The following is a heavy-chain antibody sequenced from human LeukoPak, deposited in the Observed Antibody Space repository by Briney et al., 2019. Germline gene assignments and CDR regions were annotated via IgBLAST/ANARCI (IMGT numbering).Heavy chain of an antibody. CDR2: INPNSGGT. Sequence: ASVKVSCKASGYTFTGYYMHWVRQAPGQGLEWMGWINPNSGGTNYAQKFQGRVTMTRDTSISTAYMELSRLRSGDTAVYYCAREMYCSSTSCYAYFDYWGQGTLVTVSS. J-gene: IGHJ4*02. CDR3: AREMYCSSTSCYAYFDY. CDR1: GYTFTGYY. D-gene: IGHD2-2*01. V-gene: IGHV1-2*02.